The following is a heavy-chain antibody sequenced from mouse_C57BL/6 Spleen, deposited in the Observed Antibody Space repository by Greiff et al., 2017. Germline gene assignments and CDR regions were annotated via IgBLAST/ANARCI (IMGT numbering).Heavy chain of an antibody. J-gene: IGHJ4*01. CDR3: TFPYAYDPSY. V-gene: IGHV6-3*01. Sequence: EVQLVESGGGLVQPGGSMKLSCVASGFTFSNYWMNWVRQSPEKGLEWVAQLRLTSDNYATNYAESVKGRFTISSKASMSRVYLQSNNSGADDTGIYGCTFPYAYDPSYWGQGTSVTVSS. CDR1: GFTFSNYW. CDR2: LRLTSDNYAT. D-gene: IGHD2-14*01.